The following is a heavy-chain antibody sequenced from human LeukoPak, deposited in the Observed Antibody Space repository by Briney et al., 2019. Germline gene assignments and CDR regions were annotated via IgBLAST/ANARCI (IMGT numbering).Heavy chain of an antibody. V-gene: IGHV3-66*01. Sequence: GSLRLPFAASGFTVSSNYMSWVRQAPGKGLEWVSVIYSGGGTYYADSVKGRFTISRDNSKNTVYLQMASLRAEDTAVYYCARDEGFHGLGSNWGQGTLVTASS. D-gene: IGHD3-10*01. J-gene: IGHJ4*02. CDR2: IYSGGGT. CDR1: GFTVSSNY. CDR3: ARDEGFHGLGSN.